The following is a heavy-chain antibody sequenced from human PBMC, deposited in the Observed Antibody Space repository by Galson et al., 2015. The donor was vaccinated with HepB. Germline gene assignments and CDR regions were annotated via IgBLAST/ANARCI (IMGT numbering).Heavy chain of an antibody. V-gene: IGHV3-30-3*01. CDR3: ARGRAGGLDI. Sequence: SLRLSCAASGFTFSNYDMHWVRQAPGKGLEWVASISSGGSNKYYADSVKGRFTISRDDSKNMIYVQVNSLTAEDTAVYYCARGRAGGLDIGGQGTMVIVSS. D-gene: IGHD2-8*02. J-gene: IGHJ3*02. CDR2: ISSGGSNK. CDR1: GFTFSNYD.